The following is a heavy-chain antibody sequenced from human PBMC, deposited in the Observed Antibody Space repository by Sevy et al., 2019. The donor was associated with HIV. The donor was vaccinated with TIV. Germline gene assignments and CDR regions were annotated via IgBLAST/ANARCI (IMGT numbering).Heavy chain of an antibody. J-gene: IGHJ5*01. Sequence: GGSLRLSCSASGFTFRSFSMHWVRQAPGKGLEWVAAIWYDGRTKQYADSVKGRFTISRENSKNMLNLEMNSLRAEDTVLYFCARDSARVIVPTAGFDSWGQGTVVTVSS. CDR2: IWYDGRTK. CDR1: GFTFRSFS. V-gene: IGHV3-33*01. D-gene: IGHD1-1*01. CDR3: ARDSARVIVPTAGFDS.